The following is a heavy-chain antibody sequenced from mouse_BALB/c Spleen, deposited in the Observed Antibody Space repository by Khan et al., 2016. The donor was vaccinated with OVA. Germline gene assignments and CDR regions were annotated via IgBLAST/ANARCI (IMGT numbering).Heavy chain of an antibody. D-gene: IGHD2-14*01. V-gene: IGHV2-6-4*01. CDR2: IWGGGGT. CDR3: SRAYYRDDGDYAMDY. CDR1: GFSLSRYN. J-gene: IGHJ4*01. Sequence: QVQLKHSGPGLVAPSQSLSITCTVSGFSLSRYNIHWVRQPPGKGLEWLGMIWGGGGTDYNSTLKSSLSIRQDNSKSQVFLKLNSLQTDDTAMYDWSRAYYRDDGDYAMDYGGQGTAVTVSS.